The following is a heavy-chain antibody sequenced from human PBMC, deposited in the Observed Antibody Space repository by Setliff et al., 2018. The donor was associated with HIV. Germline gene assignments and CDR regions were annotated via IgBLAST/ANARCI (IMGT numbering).Heavy chain of an antibody. D-gene: IGHD5-12*01. Sequence: GGSLRLSCAASGFALSTYDMHWVRQAPGKGLVWVSRLSRDGTYTHYADSVKGRFTISRDTAKNTLFLQLNSLRAEDTAVYYCAVDSRSRPTTWGQGTLVTVSS. V-gene: IGHV3-74*01. J-gene: IGHJ5*02. CDR1: GFALSTYD. CDR2: LSRDGTYT. CDR3: AVDSRSRPTT.